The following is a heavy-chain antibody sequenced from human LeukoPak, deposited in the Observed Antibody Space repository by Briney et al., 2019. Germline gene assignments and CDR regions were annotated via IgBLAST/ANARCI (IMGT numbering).Heavy chain of an antibody. J-gene: IGHJ6*03. CDR1: GYTFTGYY. V-gene: IGHV1-2*02. D-gene: IGHD2-21*01. Sequence: ASVKVSCKASGYTFTGYYMHWVRQAPGQGLEWMGWINPKSGGTNYAQKFQGRVTMTRDTSISTAYMELSRLRSDDTAVYYCAIGSAHIVVVIATGYYMDVWGKGTTVTVSS. CDR2: INPKSGGT. CDR3: AIGSAHIVVVIATGYYMDV.